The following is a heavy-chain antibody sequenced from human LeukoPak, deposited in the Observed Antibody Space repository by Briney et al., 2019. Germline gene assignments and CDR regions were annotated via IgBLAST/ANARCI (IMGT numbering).Heavy chain of an antibody. CDR2: ISAYNGNT. J-gene: IGHJ4*02. V-gene: IGHV1-18*01. CDR1: GYTFTSYG. Sequence: ASVKVSCKASGYTFTSYGISWVRQAPGQGLEWMGWISAYNGNTNYAQKLQGRVTMTTDTSTSTAYMELRSLRSDDTAVYYCARRTANRIAVAGNALGYYFDYWGQGTLVTVSS. D-gene: IGHD6-19*01. CDR3: ARRTANRIAVAGNALGYYFDY.